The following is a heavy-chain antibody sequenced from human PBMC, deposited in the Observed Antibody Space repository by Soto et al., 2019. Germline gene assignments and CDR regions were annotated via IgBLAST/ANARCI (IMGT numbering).Heavy chain of an antibody. CDR1: GGSISSYY. Sequence: SETLSLTCTVSGGSISSYYWSWIRQPPGKGLEWIGYIYYSGSTNYNPSLKSRVTISVDTSKNQFSLRLSSVTAADTAVYYCVRGSGNYDYIWGCYRSNYYCMDAWGKGTTVTVSS. CDR3: VRGSGNYDYIWGCYRSNYYCMDA. D-gene: IGHD3-16*02. V-gene: IGHV4-59*01. CDR2: IYYSGST. J-gene: IGHJ6*03.